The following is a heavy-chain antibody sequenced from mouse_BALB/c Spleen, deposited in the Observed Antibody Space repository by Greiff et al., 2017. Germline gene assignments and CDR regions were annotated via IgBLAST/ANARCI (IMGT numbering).Heavy chain of an antibody. D-gene: IGHD1-1*01. Sequence: EVQGVESGGDLVKPGGSLKLSCAASGFTFSSYGMSWVRQTPDKRLEWVATISSGGSYTYYPDSVKGRFTISRDNAKNTLYLQMSSLKSEDTAMYYCARRDYYGSRPFFDYWGQGTTLTVSS. CDR3: ARRDYYGSRPFFDY. V-gene: IGHV5-6*01. J-gene: IGHJ2*01. CDR2: ISSGGSYT. CDR1: GFTFSSYG.